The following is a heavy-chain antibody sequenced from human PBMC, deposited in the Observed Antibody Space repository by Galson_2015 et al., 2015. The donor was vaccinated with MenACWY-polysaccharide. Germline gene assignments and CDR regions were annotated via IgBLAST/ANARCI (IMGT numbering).Heavy chain of an antibody. D-gene: IGHD3/OR15-3a*01. CDR1: GYTFTSYY. Sequence: SVKVSCKASGYTFTSYYMHWVRQAPGQGLEWMGIINPSGGSTSYAQKFQGRVTMTRDTSTSTVYMELSSLRSEDTAVYYCARDSRGWDWGAYVPRRETYGMDVWGQGTTVTVSS. CDR2: INPSGGST. CDR3: ARDSRGWDWGAYVPRRETYGMDV. V-gene: IGHV1-46*01. J-gene: IGHJ6*02.